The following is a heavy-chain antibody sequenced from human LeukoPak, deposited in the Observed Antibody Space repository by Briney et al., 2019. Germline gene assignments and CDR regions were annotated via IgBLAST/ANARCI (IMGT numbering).Heavy chain of an antibody. D-gene: IGHD3-22*01. CDR3: ARFSRTGGSSAYYLDY. V-gene: IGHV4-59*01. CDR1: GGSISGFY. Sequence: SETLSLTCTVSGGSISGFYWSWVRQPPGKGLEWIAYMYYSGSTTYNPSLKSRVTISVDTSKNQFFLELSSVTATDTAVYYCARFSRTGGSSAYYLDYWGRGTLVTVSS. J-gene: IGHJ4*02. CDR2: MYYSGST.